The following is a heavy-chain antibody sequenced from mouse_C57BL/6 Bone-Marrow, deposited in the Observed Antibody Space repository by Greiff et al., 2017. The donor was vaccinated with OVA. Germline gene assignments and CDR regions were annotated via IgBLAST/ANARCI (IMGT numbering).Heavy chain of an antibody. Sequence: EVQRVESGGVLVQPGGSLKLSCAASGFTFSDYYMYWVRQTPEKRLEWVAYISNGGGSTYYPDTVKGRFTISRDNAKNTLYLQMSRLKSEDTAMYYCARHGYFDVWGTGTTVTVSS. CDR1: GFTFSDYY. CDR2: ISNGGGST. J-gene: IGHJ1*03. V-gene: IGHV5-12*01. CDR3: ARHGYFDV.